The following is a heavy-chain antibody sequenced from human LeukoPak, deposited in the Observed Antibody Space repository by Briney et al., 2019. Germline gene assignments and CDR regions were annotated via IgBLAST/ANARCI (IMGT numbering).Heavy chain of an antibody. CDR3: AKKLTYWVGELLFPLNWFEP. CDR2: ISYDGSSK. V-gene: IGHV3-30-3*02. J-gene: IGHJ5*02. D-gene: IGHD3-10*01. CDR1: GFTFSNYA. Sequence: PGGSLRLSCAASGFTFSNYAILWVRQAPGKGLEWVAVISYDGSSKNFADSVKGRFTISRDNSKNTLYLQMNSLRAEDTAVYYCAKKLTYWVGELLFPLNWFEPWGQGTLVPGSS.